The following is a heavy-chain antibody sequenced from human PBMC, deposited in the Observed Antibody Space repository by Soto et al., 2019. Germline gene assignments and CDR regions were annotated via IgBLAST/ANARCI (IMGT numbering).Heavy chain of an antibody. D-gene: IGHD3-16*01. CDR1: GYTFTSYA. CDR2: ITAGNGNT. Sequence: QVQLVQSGAEVKKPGASVKVSCKASGYTFTSYAMHWVRQAPGQRLEWMGWITAGNGNTKYSQKFQGRVTITRDTXASTAYMELSSLRSEDTAVYYCARGYGGPIGWFDPWGQGTLVTVSS. CDR3: ARGYGGPIGWFDP. J-gene: IGHJ5*02. V-gene: IGHV1-3*01.